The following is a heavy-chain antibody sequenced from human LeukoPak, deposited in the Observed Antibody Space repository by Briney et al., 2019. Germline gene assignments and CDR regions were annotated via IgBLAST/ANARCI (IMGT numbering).Heavy chain of an antibody. Sequence: ASVKVSCEASGYTFTNYAMNWVRQAPGQGLEWMGWINPNTGNPTYAQGFTGRFVFSLDTSVTTAYLQISSLKAEDTAVYYCARAYQPLGGLSFPDSWGQGTLVTVSS. V-gene: IGHV7-4-1*02. CDR3: ARAYQPLGGLSFPDS. D-gene: IGHD3-16*02. CDR2: INPNTGNP. J-gene: IGHJ5*01. CDR1: GYTFTNYA.